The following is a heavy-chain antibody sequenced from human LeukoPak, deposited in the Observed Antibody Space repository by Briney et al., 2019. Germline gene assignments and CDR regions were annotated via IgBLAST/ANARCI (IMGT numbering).Heavy chain of an antibody. Sequence: SETPSLTCAAYGGSFSGYSWSWIRQPPGKGLEWIGEINHSGSTNYNPSLKSRVTISVDTSKNQFSLKLSSVTAADTAVYYCARGLCSGGSCYSYWGQGTLVTVSS. CDR1: GGSFSGYS. D-gene: IGHD2-15*01. V-gene: IGHV4-34*01. J-gene: IGHJ4*02. CDR2: INHSGST. CDR3: ARGLCSGGSCYSY.